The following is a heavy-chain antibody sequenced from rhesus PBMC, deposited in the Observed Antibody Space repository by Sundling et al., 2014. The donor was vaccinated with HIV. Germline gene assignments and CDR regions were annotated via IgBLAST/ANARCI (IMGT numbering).Heavy chain of an antibody. CDR2: IYGGGGST. J-gene: IGHJ6*01. CDR1: GASISSHY. CDR3: ARDKGGYDS. D-gene: IGHD5-24*01. V-gene: IGHV4S2*01. Sequence: QVQLQESGPGLVKPSETLPLTCAVSGASISSHYWSWIRQAPGKGLEWIGRIYGGGGSTDYNPSLKSRVTISKDTSKNQFSLKLSSVTAADTAVYYCARDKGGYDSWGQGVVVTVSS.